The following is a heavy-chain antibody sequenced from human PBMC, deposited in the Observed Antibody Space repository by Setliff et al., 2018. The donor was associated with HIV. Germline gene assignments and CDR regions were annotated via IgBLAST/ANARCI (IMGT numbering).Heavy chain of an antibody. CDR3: ERDPASAALDI. J-gene: IGHJ3*02. CDR1: GFSFSTSW. Sequence: ETLSLSCAASGFSFSTSWMTWVRRAPGKGLEWVANMNQDGSSIYYVASVKGRFTISRDNAKNSLYLQMNSLGAEDTAVYYCERDPASAALDIWGQGTMVTVS. CDR2: MNQDGSSI. V-gene: IGHV3-7*01.